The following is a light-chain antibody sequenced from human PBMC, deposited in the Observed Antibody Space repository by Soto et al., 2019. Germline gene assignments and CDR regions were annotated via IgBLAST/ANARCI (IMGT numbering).Light chain of an antibody. Sequence: QTVVTQPASVSGSPGQSITISCTGTSSDVGGYNYVSWYQQHPGKAPKLMIYEVSNRPSGVSNRFSGSKSGNTASLTISGLQAEDEADYYCSSYTSSSILVVFGGGTKVTVL. J-gene: IGLJ2*01. CDR3: SSYTSSSILVV. CDR2: EVS. CDR1: SSDVGGYNY. V-gene: IGLV2-14*01.